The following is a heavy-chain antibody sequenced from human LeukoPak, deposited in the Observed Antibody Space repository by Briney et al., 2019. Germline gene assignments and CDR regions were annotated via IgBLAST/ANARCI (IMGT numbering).Heavy chain of an antibody. CDR1: GGSISSSSYY. CDR2: IYYSGST. CDR3: ARDIVVVPADYYMDV. V-gene: IGHV4-39*07. J-gene: IGHJ6*03. D-gene: IGHD2-2*01. Sequence: PSETLSLTCTVSGGSISSSSYYWGWIRQPPGKGLEWIGSIYYSGSTYYNPSLKSRVTISVDTSKNQFSLKLSSVTAADTAVYYCARDIVVVPADYYMDVWGKGTTVTVSS.